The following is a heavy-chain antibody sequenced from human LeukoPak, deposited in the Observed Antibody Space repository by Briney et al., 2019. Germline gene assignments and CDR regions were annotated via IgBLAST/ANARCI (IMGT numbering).Heavy chain of an antibody. CDR1: GFKFSNYG. J-gene: IGHJ4*02. D-gene: IGHD1-7*01. V-gene: IGHV3-23*01. Sequence: GGSLRLSCAASGFKFSNYGMTWVRQAPGRGLEWVSTIGSSGYDSYYADSVKGRFIISRDNSKNTLSLQMNSLRAEDTAVYYCAQDRVPGTSPKLVYWGQGTLVTVSS. CDR2: IGSSGYDS. CDR3: AQDRVPGTSPKLVY.